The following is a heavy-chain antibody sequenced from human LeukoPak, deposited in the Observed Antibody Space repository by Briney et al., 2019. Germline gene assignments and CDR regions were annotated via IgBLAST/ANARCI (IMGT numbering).Heavy chain of an antibody. Sequence: ASVKVSCKASGYTFTSYGISWVRQAPGQGLEWMGWISAYNGNTNYAQKLQGSVTMTTDTSTSTAYMELRSLRSDDTAVYYCARDYIADDSSGYYYSWFDPWGQGTLVTVSS. CDR3: ARDYIADDSSGYYYSWFDP. V-gene: IGHV1-18*01. J-gene: IGHJ5*02. CDR2: ISAYNGNT. CDR1: GYTFTSYG. D-gene: IGHD3-22*01.